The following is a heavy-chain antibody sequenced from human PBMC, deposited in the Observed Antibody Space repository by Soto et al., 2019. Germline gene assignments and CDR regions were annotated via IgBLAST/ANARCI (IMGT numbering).Heavy chain of an antibody. CDR3: ASPQNNWNNPFVY. D-gene: IGHD1-20*01. Sequence: QVQLQQWGAGLLKPSETLSLTCAVSGGSLSGHYWSWLRQPPGKGLAWIGEINHLGSTDYNPSLRSRVTISVDTSKNQFSQRLTAETAADTAGEYCASPQNNWNNPFVYWGQGTLVTVSS. J-gene: IGHJ4*02. CDR1: GGSLSGHY. V-gene: IGHV4-34*01. CDR2: INHLGST.